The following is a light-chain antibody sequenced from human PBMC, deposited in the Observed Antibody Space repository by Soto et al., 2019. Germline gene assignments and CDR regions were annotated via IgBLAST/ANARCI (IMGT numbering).Light chain of an antibody. J-gene: IGLJ3*02. CDR2: EVS. CDR1: SSDVGGYNY. V-gene: IGLV2-8*01. Sequence: QSALTQPPSASGSPGQSVTISCTGTSSDVGGYNYVSWYQQHPGKAPKLMIYEVSKRPSGVPDRFSGSKSGNTASLTVSGLQAEDEADYYCSSSAGSNNFPGVFGGGTKLTVL. CDR3: SSSAGSNNFPGV.